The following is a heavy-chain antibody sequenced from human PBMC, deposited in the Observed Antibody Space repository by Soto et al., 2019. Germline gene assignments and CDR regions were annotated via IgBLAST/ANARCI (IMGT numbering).Heavy chain of an antibody. Sequence: SETLSLTCAVSGGSISSSSYYWGWIRQPPGKGLEWIGSIYYSGSTYYNPSLKSRVTISVDTSKNHFSLILSSVTAADTAVYFCASGSSASAYNDSWGQGTLVTVSS. V-gene: IGHV4-39*02. D-gene: IGHD6-13*01. CDR1: GGSISSSSYY. J-gene: IGHJ5*02. CDR2: IYYSGST. CDR3: ASGSSASAYNDS.